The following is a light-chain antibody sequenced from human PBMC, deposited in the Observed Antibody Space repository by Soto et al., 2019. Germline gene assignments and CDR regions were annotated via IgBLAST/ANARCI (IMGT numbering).Light chain of an antibody. CDR1: QRVLYSSNNKNY. J-gene: IGKJ4*01. Sequence: IVMTQSPASLAVSLGERATINCKSSQRVLYSSNNKNYLALSQQRPGLPPKLLIYWASTRESGVPDRFSGSGSGTDFTLTISSLQAEDVAVYYCQQYYSTPLTFGGGTKVDIK. V-gene: IGKV4-1*01. CDR2: WAS. CDR3: QQYYSTPLT.